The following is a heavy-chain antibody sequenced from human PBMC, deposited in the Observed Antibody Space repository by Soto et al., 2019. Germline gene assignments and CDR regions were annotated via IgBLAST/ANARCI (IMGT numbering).Heavy chain of an antibody. CDR3: AKAVPTGADYFNY. Sequence: DVQLVESGGGLVQPGGSLRLSCAASGFMFSSYWMTWVRQAPGKGLEWVANIKKDGSEKYYVDSVKGRFTISRDNAKNSLYLQMSNLRAEDTAVYYCAKAVPTGADYFNYWGQGTLVTVSS. J-gene: IGHJ4*02. V-gene: IGHV3-7*05. D-gene: IGHD1-26*01. CDR2: IKKDGSEK. CDR1: GFMFSSYW.